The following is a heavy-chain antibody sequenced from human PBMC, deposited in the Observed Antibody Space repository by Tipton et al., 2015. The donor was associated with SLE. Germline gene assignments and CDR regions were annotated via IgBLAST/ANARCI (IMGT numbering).Heavy chain of an antibody. Sequence: LRLSCAASGITFSSYSMNWVRQAPGKGLEWIGSVSYTGSTFYNPSLKSPVSISVDTSKNQFSLNLSSVTAADTAVYYCVRINSGASRLFDYWGQGMLVAVSS. CDR1: GITFSSYSMN. CDR2: VSYTGST. V-gene: IGHV4-59*05. J-gene: IGHJ4*02. CDR3: VRINSGASRLFDY. D-gene: IGHD1-26*01.